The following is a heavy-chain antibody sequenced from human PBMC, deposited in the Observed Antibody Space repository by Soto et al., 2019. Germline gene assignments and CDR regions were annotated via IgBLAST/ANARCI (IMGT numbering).Heavy chain of an antibody. CDR2: IIPILGIA. CDR1: GGTFSSYT. D-gene: IGHD3-10*01. J-gene: IGHJ6*02. V-gene: IGHV1-69*02. Sequence: QVQLVQSGAEVKKPGSSVKVSCKASGGTFSSYTISWVRQAPGQGLEWMGRIIPILGIANYAQKFQGRVTITADKSTSTAYMELSSLRSEDTAVYYCARVSMVRGVMDGMDVWGQGTTVTVSS. CDR3: ARVSMVRGVMDGMDV.